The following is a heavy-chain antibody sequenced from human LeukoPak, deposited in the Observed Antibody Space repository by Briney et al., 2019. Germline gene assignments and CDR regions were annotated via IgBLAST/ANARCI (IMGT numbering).Heavy chain of an antibody. D-gene: IGHD2-15*01. CDR1: GFTFDDYA. J-gene: IGHJ6*02. V-gene: IGHV3-9*01. CDR3: AKDGGWSGGRCYSARDYYYGMDV. CDR2: ISWNSGSI. Sequence: GGSLRLSCAASGFTFDDYAMHGVRQAPGKGLEGVSGISWNSGSIGYADSVKGRFTISRDNAKNYLDLQMNSLIAGGTAFYYCAKDGGWSGGRCYSARDYYYGMDVRGQASNVTVSS.